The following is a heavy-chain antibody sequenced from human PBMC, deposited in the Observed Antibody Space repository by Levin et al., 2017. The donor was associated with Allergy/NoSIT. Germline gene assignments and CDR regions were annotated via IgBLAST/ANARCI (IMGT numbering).Heavy chain of an antibody. J-gene: IGHJ4*02. CDR1: GFTFGDYA. D-gene: IGHD3-10*01. CDR2: VRSKAYGGTT. Sequence: GESLKISCTTSGFTFGDYAMTWFRQAPGKGLEWVGLVRSKAYGGTTEYAASVKGRFTISRDDSKSIAYLQMNSLKAEDTAVYYCSRDEPYTFIRGVIGNNWGQGTLVTVSS. V-gene: IGHV3-49*03. CDR3: SRDEPYTFIRGVIGNN.